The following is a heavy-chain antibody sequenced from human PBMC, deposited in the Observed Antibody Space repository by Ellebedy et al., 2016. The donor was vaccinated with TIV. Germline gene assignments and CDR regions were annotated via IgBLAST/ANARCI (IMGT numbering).Heavy chain of an antibody. CDR2: IRSKAYGGTT. CDR1: GFTFGDYA. CDR3: ARGSTYYYGSGTYSSYFDH. J-gene: IGHJ4*02. D-gene: IGHD3-10*01. Sequence: GGSLRLSCTASGFTFGDYAMSWFRQAPGKGLEWVGFIRSKAYGGTTEYAASVKGRFTISRDDSKSIAYLQMNSLRTEDTAVYYCARGSTYYYGSGTYSSYFDHWGQGALVTVSS. V-gene: IGHV3-49*03.